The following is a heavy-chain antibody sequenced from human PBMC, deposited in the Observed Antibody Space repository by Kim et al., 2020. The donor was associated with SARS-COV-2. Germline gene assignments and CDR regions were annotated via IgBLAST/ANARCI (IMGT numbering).Heavy chain of an antibody. Sequence: GGSLRLSCAASGFTVSSNYMSWVRQAPGKGLEWVSVIYSGGSTYYADSVKGRFTISRDNSKNTLYLQMNSLRAEDTAVYYCARGHYDFWSGYYPGYFQHWGQGTLVTVSS. CDR2: IYSGGST. CDR1: GFTVSSNY. V-gene: IGHV3-53*01. D-gene: IGHD3-3*01. CDR3: ARGHYDFWSGYYPGYFQH. J-gene: IGHJ1*01.